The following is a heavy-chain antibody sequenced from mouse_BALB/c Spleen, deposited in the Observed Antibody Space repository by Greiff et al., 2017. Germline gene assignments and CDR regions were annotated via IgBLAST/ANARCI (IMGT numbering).Heavy chain of an antibody. CDR3: ARYYDYDVGFAY. CDR2: ILPGSGST. V-gene: IGHV1-9*01. D-gene: IGHD2-4*01. CDR1: GYTFSSYW. J-gene: IGHJ3*01. Sequence: QVQLQQSGAELMKPGASVKISCKATGYTFSSYWIEWVKQRPGHGLEWIGEILPGSGSTNYNEKFKGKATFTADTSSNTAYMQLSSLTSEDTAVYYCARYYDYDVGFAYWGQGTLVTVSA.